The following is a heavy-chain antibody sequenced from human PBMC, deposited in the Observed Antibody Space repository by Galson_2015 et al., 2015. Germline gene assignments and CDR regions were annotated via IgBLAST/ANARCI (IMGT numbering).Heavy chain of an antibody. D-gene: IGHD2-21*02. CDR3: ARGSSGGDSAAFDI. CDR1: GFSFSYYD. Sequence: SLRLSCAASGFSFSYYDMNWVRQAPGKGLEWVSYISSSGSAIYYADSVKGRFTISRDNAKNSLYLQMNSLRAEDTAVYYCARGSSGGDSAAFDIWGQGTMVTVSS. V-gene: IGHV3-48*03. CDR2: ISSSGSAI. J-gene: IGHJ3*02.